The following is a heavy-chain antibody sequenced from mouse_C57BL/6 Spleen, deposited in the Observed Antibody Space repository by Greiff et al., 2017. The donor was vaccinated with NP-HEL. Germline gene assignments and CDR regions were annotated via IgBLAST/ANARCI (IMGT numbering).Heavy chain of an antibody. CDR2: IYPGDGDT. CDR1: GYAFSSSW. CDR3: ARNYGTYYFDY. D-gene: IGHD1-1*01. V-gene: IGHV1-82*01. Sequence: QVQLQQSGPELVKPGASVKISCKASGYAFSSSWMNWVKQRPGKGLEWIGRIYPGDGDTNYNGKFKGKATLTADNSSSTAYMQLSSMTAEDSAVYFCARNYGTYYFDYWGQGTTLTVSS. J-gene: IGHJ2*01.